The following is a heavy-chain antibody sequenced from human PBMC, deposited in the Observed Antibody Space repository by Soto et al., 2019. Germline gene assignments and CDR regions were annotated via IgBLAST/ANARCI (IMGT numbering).Heavy chain of an antibody. CDR2: ISGSGGST. CDR1: GFTFSSYA. D-gene: IGHD6-13*01. CDR3: AALAAAGRYYYGMDV. Sequence: GGSLRLSCAASGFTFSSYAMSWVRQAPGKGLEWVSAISGSGGSTYYADSVKGRFTISRDNSKNTLYLQMNSLRAEDTAVYYCAALAAAGRYYYGMDVWGQGTTVTVSS. V-gene: IGHV3-23*01. J-gene: IGHJ6*02.